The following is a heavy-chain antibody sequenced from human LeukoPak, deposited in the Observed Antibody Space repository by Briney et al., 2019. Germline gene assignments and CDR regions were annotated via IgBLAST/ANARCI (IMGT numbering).Heavy chain of an antibody. CDR3: ARHLAYCGGDCRNAFDI. CDR2: IYYSGST. CDR1: GGSISSSSYY. D-gene: IGHD2-21*02. J-gene: IGHJ3*02. Sequence: SETLSLTCTVSGGSISSSSYYWGWIRQPPGKGLEWIGSIYYSGSTYYNPSLKSRVTISVDTSKNQFSLKLSSVTAADTAVYYCARHLAYCGGDCRNAFDIWGQGTMVTVSS. V-gene: IGHV4-39*01.